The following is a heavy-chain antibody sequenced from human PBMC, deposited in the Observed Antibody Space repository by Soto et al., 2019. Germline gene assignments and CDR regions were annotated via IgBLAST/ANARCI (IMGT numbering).Heavy chain of an antibody. V-gene: IGHV1-24*01. CDR2: FDPEDGET. J-gene: IGHJ6*02. CDR1: GYTLTELS. D-gene: IGHD4-17*01. CDR3: ATAANLLTSNNYYYYGMDV. Sequence: QVQLVQSGAEVKKPGASVKVSCKVSGYTLTELSMHWVRQAPGKGLEWMGGFDPEDGETIYAQKFQGRVTMTEDTSTDTAYMELSSLRSEDTAVYYYATAANLLTSNNYYYYGMDVWGQGTTVTVSS.